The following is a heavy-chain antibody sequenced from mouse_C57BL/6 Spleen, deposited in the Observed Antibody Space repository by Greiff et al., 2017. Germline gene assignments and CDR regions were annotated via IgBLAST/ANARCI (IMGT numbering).Heavy chain of an antibody. V-gene: IGHV14-2*01. Sequence: VQLQQSGAELVKPGASVKLSCTASGFNIKDYYMHWVKQRTEQGLEWIGRIDPEDGETKSAPKFQGKATITADTSSKPAYLQLSSLTSEDTAVYYCARGGTTVVAGFDYWGPGTTLTVSS. CDR2: IDPEDGET. CDR3: ARGGTTVVAGFDY. D-gene: IGHD1-1*01. J-gene: IGHJ2*01. CDR1: GFNIKDYY.